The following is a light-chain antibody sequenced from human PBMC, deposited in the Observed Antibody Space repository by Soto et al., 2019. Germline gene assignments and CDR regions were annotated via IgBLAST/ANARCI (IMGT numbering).Light chain of an antibody. V-gene: IGKV1-9*01. CDR3: QQLNSFPIP. CDR1: QGIANF. CDR2: GAS. J-gene: IGKJ3*01. Sequence: IQLTQSPSSLSASVGDRVTISCRASQGIANFLAWYQQKPGKAPKLLIYGASTLQSGVPPRFSGSGSGTDFTLLICSLQPEDFTTYYCQQLNSFPIPFGPGTKVDIK.